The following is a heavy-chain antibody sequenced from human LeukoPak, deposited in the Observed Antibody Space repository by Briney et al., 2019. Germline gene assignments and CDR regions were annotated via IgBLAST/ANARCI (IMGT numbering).Heavy chain of an antibody. CDR1: GFTFSSYE. CDR3: AELGITMIGGV. D-gene: IGHD3-10*02. Sequence: PGGSLRLSCAASGFTFSSYEMNWGRQAPGEGREWVSYISSSGSTIYYADYVKGRFTISRDNAKNSLYLQMNSLRAENTAVYYCAELGITMIGGVWGKGTTVTISS. CDR2: ISSSGSTI. V-gene: IGHV3-48*03. J-gene: IGHJ6*04.